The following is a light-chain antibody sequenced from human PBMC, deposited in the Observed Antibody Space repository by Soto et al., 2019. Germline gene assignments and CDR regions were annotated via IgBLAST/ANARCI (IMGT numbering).Light chain of an antibody. CDR3: QQRYT. Sequence: EIVLTQSPGTLSLSPGERATLSCRASQSVSSSYFAWYQQQPGQAPRLLIYGASSRATGIPDRFSGSGSGTDFTLTISRLEPEDFAVYYCQQRYTFGQGTKLEIK. CDR1: QSVSSSY. CDR2: GAS. V-gene: IGKV3-20*01. J-gene: IGKJ2*01.